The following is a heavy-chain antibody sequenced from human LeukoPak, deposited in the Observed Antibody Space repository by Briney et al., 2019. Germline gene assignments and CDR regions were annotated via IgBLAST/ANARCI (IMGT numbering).Heavy chain of an antibody. J-gene: IGHJ6*03. V-gene: IGHV3-9*01. D-gene: IGHD3-16*01. CDR1: GFTFDAYA. CDR2: ISWNGGTV. CDR3: AKDVGGRLHYSYMDV. Sequence: GRSLRLSCTISGFTFDAYAMHWVRQAPGKGLEWVSGISWNGGTVGYADSVRGRFTISRDNAKNSLFLQMNGLRAEDTALYYCAKDVGGRLHYSYMDVWGEGTTVTTSS.